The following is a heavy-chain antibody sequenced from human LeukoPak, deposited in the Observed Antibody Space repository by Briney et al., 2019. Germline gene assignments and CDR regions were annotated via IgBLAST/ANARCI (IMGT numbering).Heavy chain of an antibody. V-gene: IGHV3-48*03. CDR3: ARSRNPDAFDM. Sequence: PGGSLRLSCAASGFTFSSYEMNWVRQAPGKGLEWVSYISSSAGTTYYADSVKGRFTISRDNAKNSLYLQMNSLRAEDTAVYYCARSRNPDAFDMWGQGTMVTVSS. CDR2: ISSSAGTT. D-gene: IGHD1-14*01. J-gene: IGHJ3*02. CDR1: GFTFSSYE.